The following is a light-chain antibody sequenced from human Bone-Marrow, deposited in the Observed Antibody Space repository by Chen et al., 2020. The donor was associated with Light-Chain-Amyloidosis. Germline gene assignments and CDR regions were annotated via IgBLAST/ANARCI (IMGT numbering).Light chain of an antibody. J-gene: IGKJ4*01. Sequence: EIVFTQSPRPLSLSPGERATLSCRASQSVSIFLAWYQQKPGQAPRLLIYDASNRASGIPARFNGSGSGTDFILTINSLEPEDFAMYYCQQRTNWPPLTFGGGTKVE. V-gene: IGKV3-11*01. CDR2: DAS. CDR1: QSVSIF. CDR3: QQRTNWPPLT.